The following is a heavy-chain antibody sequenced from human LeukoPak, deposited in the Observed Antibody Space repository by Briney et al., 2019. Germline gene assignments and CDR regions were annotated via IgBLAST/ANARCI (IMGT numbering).Heavy chain of an antibody. Sequence: GGSLRLSCIASGFTFGDHAMSWVRQAPGKGLEWAGFIRSKTYGGTTEYAASVKGRFTISRDDSKSVVYLQMNSLKSEDTAVYYCSRGPIQLWVHNGVDVWGQGTTVTVSS. CDR1: GFTFGDHA. V-gene: IGHV3-49*04. CDR3: SRGPIQLWVHNGVDV. CDR2: IRSKTYGGTT. J-gene: IGHJ6*02. D-gene: IGHD5-18*01.